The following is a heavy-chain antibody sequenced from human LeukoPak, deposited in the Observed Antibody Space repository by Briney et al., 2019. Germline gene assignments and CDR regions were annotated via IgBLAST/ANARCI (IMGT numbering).Heavy chain of an antibody. CDR2: INHSGST. D-gene: IGHD3-10*01. Sequence: PSETLSLTCAVYGGSFSGYYWSWIRQPPGKGLEWIGEINHSGSTNYNPSLKSRVTISVDTSKNQFSLKLSSVTAADTAVYYCASSPYYYGSGSHRSFDHWGQGTLVTVSS. J-gene: IGHJ4*02. V-gene: IGHV4-34*01. CDR1: GGSFSGYY. CDR3: ASSPYYYGSGSHRSFDH.